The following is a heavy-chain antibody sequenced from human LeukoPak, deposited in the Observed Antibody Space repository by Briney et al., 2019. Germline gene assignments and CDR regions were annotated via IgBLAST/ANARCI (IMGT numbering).Heavy chain of an antibody. D-gene: IGHD3-10*01. V-gene: IGHV4-38-2*02. CDR2: FYHSGLT. J-gene: IGHJ4*02. Sequence: SETLSLTCTVSGYSISSGYCWGWIRQPPGKGLEWIGNFYHSGLTYYNPSLKSRVTISVDTSKNQFSLKLSSVTAADTAVYYCARLRITMVRGVIRGKYYFDYWGQGTLVTVSS. CDR1: GYSISSGYC. CDR3: ARLRITMVRGVIRGKYYFDY.